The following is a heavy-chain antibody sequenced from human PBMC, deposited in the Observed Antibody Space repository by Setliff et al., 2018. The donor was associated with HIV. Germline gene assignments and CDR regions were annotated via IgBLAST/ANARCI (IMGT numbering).Heavy chain of an antibody. Sequence: GASVKVSCKASGYTFTSYYVHWVRQAPGQGLEWMGWISTYSGHTNYAQKLQGRVNMTTDTSTSTAYMELRSLRSDDTAVYYCARVLWPYSSSRFDYWGQGTLVTVSS. D-gene: IGHD6-6*01. CDR3: ARVLWPYSSSRFDY. J-gene: IGHJ4*02. CDR1: GYTFTSYY. V-gene: IGHV1-18*04. CDR2: ISTYSGHT.